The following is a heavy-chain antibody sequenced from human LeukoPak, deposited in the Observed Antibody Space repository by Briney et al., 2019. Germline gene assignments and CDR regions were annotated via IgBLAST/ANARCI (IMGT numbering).Heavy chain of an antibody. J-gene: IGHJ6*02. Sequence: PSETLSLTCAVYGGSFSGYYWSWIRQPPGKGLEWIGEINHSGSTNYNPSLKSRVTISVDTSKNQFSLKLSSVTAADTAVYYCARGVYDFWSGYPSYYGMDVWGQGTTVTVSS. CDR1: GGSFSGYY. D-gene: IGHD3-3*01. CDR2: INHSGST. CDR3: ARGVYDFWSGYPSYYGMDV. V-gene: IGHV4-34*01.